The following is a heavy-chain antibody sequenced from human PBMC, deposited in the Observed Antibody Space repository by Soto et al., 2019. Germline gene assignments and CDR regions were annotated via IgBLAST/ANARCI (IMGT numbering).Heavy chain of an antibody. Sequence: GGSLRLSCAASGFTFSSYAMSWVRQAPGKGLEWVSAISGSGGSTYYADSVKGRFTISRDNSKNTLYLQMNSLRAEDTAVYYCAKDPWFDYYDSSGFDAFDIWGQGTMLTVSS. CDR3: AKDPWFDYYDSSGFDAFDI. V-gene: IGHV3-23*01. J-gene: IGHJ3*02. D-gene: IGHD3-22*01. CDR2: ISGSGGST. CDR1: GFTFSSYA.